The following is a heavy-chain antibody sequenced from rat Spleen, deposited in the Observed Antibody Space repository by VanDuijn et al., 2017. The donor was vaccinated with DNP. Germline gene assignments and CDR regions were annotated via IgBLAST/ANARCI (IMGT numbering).Heavy chain of an antibody. CDR1: GFSLTSYG. CDR3: ARAYYGYKAYFDY. V-gene: IGHV2S12*01. Sequence: QVQLKESGPGLVQPSQTLSLTCTVSGFSLTSYGINWVRQPPGKGLEWIAAISGGGITYYNSALKSRLSINRDTSKSQVFLKMNSLQTEDTATYYCARAYYGYKAYFDYWGQGVMVTVSS. D-gene: IGHD1-9*01. J-gene: IGHJ2*01. CDR2: ISGGGIT.